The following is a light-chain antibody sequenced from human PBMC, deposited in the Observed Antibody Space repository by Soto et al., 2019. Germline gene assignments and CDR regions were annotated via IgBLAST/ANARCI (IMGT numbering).Light chain of an antibody. CDR2: GAS. Sequence: EIVLTQSPGTLSLSPGERATLSCRASQSVRSSYIAWYQQKPGQAPRLLIYGASSRATGVPDRFSGSGSGTDFTLTISRLEPEDFALYYGQQYGTSPLTFGGGAKVEIK. CDR3: QQYGTSPLT. V-gene: IGKV3-20*01. J-gene: IGKJ4*01. CDR1: QSVRSSY.